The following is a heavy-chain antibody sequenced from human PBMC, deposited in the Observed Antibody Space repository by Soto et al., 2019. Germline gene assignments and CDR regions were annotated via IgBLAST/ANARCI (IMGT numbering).Heavy chain of an antibody. CDR3: ARDLGPGNAGTRDYYYGMDV. J-gene: IGHJ6*02. V-gene: IGHV1-2*04. Sequence: ASVTVSCKASRYTFTGYYMHWVRQAAGQGLEWMGWINPNSGGTNYAQKFQGWVTMTRDTSSSTAYMELSRLRSDDTAVYYCARDLGPGNAGTRDYYYGMDVWGQGTTVTVSS. D-gene: IGHD1-1*01. CDR1: RYTFTGYY. CDR2: INPNSGGT.